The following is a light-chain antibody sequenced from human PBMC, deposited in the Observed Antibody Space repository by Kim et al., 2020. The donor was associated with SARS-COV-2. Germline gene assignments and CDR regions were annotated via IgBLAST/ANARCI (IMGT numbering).Light chain of an antibody. Sequence: GQASTISGTGTSSDVGGYIHVSWYQQHPGKAPKLIIYDVSKRPSGASDRFSGSKSANTASLTISGLQAEDEAEYYCSSFTSNITWVFGGGTQLTVL. J-gene: IGLJ3*02. V-gene: IGLV2-14*03. CDR3: SSFTSNITWV. CDR2: DVS. CDR1: SSDVGGYIH.